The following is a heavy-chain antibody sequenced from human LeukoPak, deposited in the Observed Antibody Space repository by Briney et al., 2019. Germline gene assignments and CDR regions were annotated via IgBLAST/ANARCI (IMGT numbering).Heavy chain of an antibody. V-gene: IGHV4-4*02. CDR3: ARDGYSAYDRDLDH. Sequence: SETLSLTCTISGASISDTNWWTWVRQPPGKGLEWIGEISHNGNTNYSPSLKSRVTISVDKSKNQFSLRLDSVTAADTAVYYCARDGYSAYDRDLDHWGQGALVTVSS. D-gene: IGHD5-12*01. CDR1: GASISDTNW. CDR2: ISHNGNT. J-gene: IGHJ4*02.